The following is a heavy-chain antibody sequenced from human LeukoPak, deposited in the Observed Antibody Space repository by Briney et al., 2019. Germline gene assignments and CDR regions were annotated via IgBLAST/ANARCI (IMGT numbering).Heavy chain of an antibody. D-gene: IGHD3-3*01. CDR1: GFIFGNFA. CDR2: ITGDGRTT. V-gene: IGHV3-64D*06. Sequence: GESLRFSCSASGFIFGNFAMHWVRQAPGKGLEYVSAITGDGRTTFYADSVEGRFTISRVNSKNTLYLQMNTLRTEDTAVYYCVKPSVSSGVWYFDSWGQGTLVTVSS. J-gene: IGHJ4*02. CDR3: VKPSVSSGVWYFDS.